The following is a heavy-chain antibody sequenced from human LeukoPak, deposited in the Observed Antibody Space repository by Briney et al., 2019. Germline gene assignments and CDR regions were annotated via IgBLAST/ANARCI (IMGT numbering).Heavy chain of an antibody. CDR2: IYYSGST. Sequence: SETLSLTCTVSGGSISSYYWSWIRQPPGKGLEWIGYIYYSGSTNYNPSLKSRVTISVDTSKNQFSLKLSSVTAADTAVYYCARATSDSSSWLPPLDYYYYYMDVWGKGTTVTISS. J-gene: IGHJ6*03. D-gene: IGHD6-13*01. CDR1: GGSISSYY. V-gene: IGHV4-59*01. CDR3: ARATSDSSSWLPPLDYYYYYMDV.